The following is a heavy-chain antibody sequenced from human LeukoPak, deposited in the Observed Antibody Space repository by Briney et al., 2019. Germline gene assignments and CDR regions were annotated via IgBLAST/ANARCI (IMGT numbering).Heavy chain of an antibody. D-gene: IGHD3-9*01. J-gene: IGHJ6*04. CDR2: INAGNGNT. CDR3: ARESYDILTGCKAPYMDV. Sequence: ASVKVSCKASGYTFTSYAMHWVRQAPGQRLEWVGWINAGNGNTKYSQKFQGRVTITRDTSASTAYMELSSLRSEDTAVYYCARESYDILTGCKAPYMDVWGKGTTVTVSS. CDR1: GYTFTSYA. V-gene: IGHV1-3*01.